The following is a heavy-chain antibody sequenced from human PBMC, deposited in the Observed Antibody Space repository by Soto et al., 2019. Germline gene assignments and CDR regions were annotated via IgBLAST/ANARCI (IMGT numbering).Heavy chain of an antibody. Sequence: SETLSLTCTVSGGSISSGGYYWSWIRQHPGKGLEWIGYIYYSGSTYYNPSLKSRVTISVDTSKNQFSLKLSSVTAADTAVYYCARDSIYSVVAATWGQGTLVTVSS. D-gene: IGHD2-15*01. J-gene: IGHJ4*02. CDR2: IYYSGST. CDR3: ARDSIYSVVAAT. CDR1: GGSISSGGYY. V-gene: IGHV4-31*03.